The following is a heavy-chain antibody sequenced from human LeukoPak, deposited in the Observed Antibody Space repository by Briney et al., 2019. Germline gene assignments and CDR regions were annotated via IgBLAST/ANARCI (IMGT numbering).Heavy chain of an antibody. J-gene: IGHJ6*02. Sequence: GASVKVSCKASGGTFSSYAISWVRQAPGQGLEWMGGIIPIFGTANYAQKFQGRVTITADESTSTAYMELSSLRSEDTAVYYCASTRAGYCSSTSCYPYYYYGMDVWGQGTTVTVSS. CDR2: IIPIFGTA. CDR3: ASTRAGYCSSTSCYPYYYYGMDV. CDR1: GGTFSSYA. V-gene: IGHV1-69*13. D-gene: IGHD2-2*01.